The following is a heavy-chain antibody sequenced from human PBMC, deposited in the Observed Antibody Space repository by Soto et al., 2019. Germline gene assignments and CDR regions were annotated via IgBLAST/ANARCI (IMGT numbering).Heavy chain of an antibody. CDR1: GGSISRYY. CDR2: IYYSGST. Sequence: SETLSLTCTVSGGSISRYYWSWIRQRPGKGLEWIGYIYYSGSTNYNPSLKSRVTISVDTSKNQFSLKLSSVTAADTAVYYCARDSANYDFWSGARYYYYYMGVWGKGTTVP. D-gene: IGHD3-3*01. CDR3: ARDSANYDFWSGARYYYYYMGV. J-gene: IGHJ6*03. V-gene: IGHV4-59*01.